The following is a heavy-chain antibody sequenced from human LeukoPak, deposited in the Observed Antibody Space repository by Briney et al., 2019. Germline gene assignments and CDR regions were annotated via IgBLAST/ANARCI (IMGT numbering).Heavy chain of an antibody. CDR1: GLTFNNYA. D-gene: IGHD3-22*01. CDR3: AKDGIFYYDTRGYYAADSDY. V-gene: IGHV3-23*01. J-gene: IGHJ4*02. CDR2: ISGSGDTT. Sequence: RTGGSLRLSCVPSGLTFNNYAMTWARQVPGEGLEWVSVISGSGDTTHYADYVKGRFTISRDKSTNTLKMQMNKPRAEDKAVFYDAKDGIFYYDTRGYYAADSDYWGQGTLVTVSS.